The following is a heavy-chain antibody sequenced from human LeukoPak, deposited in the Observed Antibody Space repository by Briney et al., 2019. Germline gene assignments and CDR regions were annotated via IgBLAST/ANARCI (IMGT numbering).Heavy chain of an antibody. V-gene: IGHV3-30*18. D-gene: IGHD1-26*01. CDR3: AKDMFLVGSTGVDS. J-gene: IGHJ4*02. Sequence: GGSLRLSCAASGFTFSSYGMNWFRQAPGKGLEWVAVISFDEKNKFYADSVKGRFSTSRDNSKNTLYLQLNSLRVEDTAMYYCAKDMFLVGSTGVDSWGQGTLVTVSS. CDR2: ISFDEKNK. CDR1: GFTFSSYG.